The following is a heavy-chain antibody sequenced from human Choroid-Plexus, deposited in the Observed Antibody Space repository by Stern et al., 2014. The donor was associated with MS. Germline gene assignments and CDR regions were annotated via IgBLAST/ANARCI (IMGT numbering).Heavy chain of an antibody. J-gene: IGHJ5*02. Sequence: QLQLQESGPGLVKPSQTLSLTCTVSGGSVNSGTYYWSWIRQPAGKGLEXIGRSYTSGNTKYNPSLKSRVTISKDTSKNQFPLKLSSVTAADTAVYYCAREAVAADNNWFDPWGQGTLVTVSS. CDR3: AREAVAADNNWFDP. V-gene: IGHV4-61*02. CDR1: GGSVNSGTYY. CDR2: SYTSGNT. D-gene: IGHD6-19*01.